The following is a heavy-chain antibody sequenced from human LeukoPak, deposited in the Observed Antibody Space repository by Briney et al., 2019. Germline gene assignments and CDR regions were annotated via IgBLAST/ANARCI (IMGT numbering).Heavy chain of an antibody. J-gene: IGHJ6*02. CDR2: ISAYNGNT. D-gene: IGHD3-16*01. CDR3: ATLTLPPLDYYYGMDV. Sequence: ASVKVSCKASGYTFTSYGISWVRQAPGQGLEWMGWISAYNGNTNYAQKLQGRVTMTEDTSTDTAYMELSSLRSEDTAVYYCATLTLPPLDYYYGMDVWGQGTTVTVSS. V-gene: IGHV1-18*01. CDR1: GYTFTSYG.